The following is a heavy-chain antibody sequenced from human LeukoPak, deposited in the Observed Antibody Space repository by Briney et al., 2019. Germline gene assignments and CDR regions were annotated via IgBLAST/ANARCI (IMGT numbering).Heavy chain of an antibody. Sequence: SVKVSCKASGFTFTSSAVQWVRQARGQRLEWIGWIVVGSGNTNYAQKFQERVTITRDMSTSTAYMELSSLRSEDTAVYYCAAEYSSSWRFDYWGQGTLVTVSS. J-gene: IGHJ4*02. CDR1: GFTFTSSA. D-gene: IGHD6-13*01. CDR3: AAEYSSSWRFDY. CDR2: IVVGSGNT. V-gene: IGHV1-58*01.